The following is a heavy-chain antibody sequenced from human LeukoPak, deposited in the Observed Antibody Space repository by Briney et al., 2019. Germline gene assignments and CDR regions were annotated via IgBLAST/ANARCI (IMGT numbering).Heavy chain of an antibody. CDR1: GFTLGSYW. D-gene: IGHD1-1*01. CDR3: ARTTYGDY. V-gene: IGHV3-7*02. J-gene: IGHJ4*02. CDR2: IKEDGSET. Sequence: GGSLRLSCAASGFTLGSYWMTWVRQAPRKGLEWAAAIKEDGSETYYVDSVKGRFTIPRDNAKNSLYLQMSSLRVEDTAVYYCARTTYGDYWGQGTLVTVSS.